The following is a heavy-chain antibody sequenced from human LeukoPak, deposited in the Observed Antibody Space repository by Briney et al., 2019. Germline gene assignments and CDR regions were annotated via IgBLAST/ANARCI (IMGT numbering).Heavy chain of an antibody. CDR2: INPSGGST. CDR3: ARDLSKIYDFWSGYYLAY. J-gene: IGHJ4*02. V-gene: IGHV1-46*01. Sequence: ASVKVSCKASGYTFTSYYMHWVRQAPGQGLEWMGIINPSGGSTSYAQKFQGRVTMTRDTSTSTVYMELSSLRSEDTAVYCCARDLSKIYDFWSGYYLAYWGQGTLVTVSS. D-gene: IGHD3-3*01. CDR1: GYTFTSYY.